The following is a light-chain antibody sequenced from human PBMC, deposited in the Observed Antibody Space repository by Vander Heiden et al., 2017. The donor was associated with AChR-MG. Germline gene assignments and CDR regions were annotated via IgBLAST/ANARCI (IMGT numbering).Light chain of an antibody. CDR3: QQRYRTPRT. V-gene: IGKV1-39*01. CDR1: QSLSSD. Sequence: IQMTQSPSSLPASTGARVTIPCRASQSLSSDLNLYQHKPGNAPKLLIYAASSLESGVPARFSGSGSGTDFPLTISSLHPEDFATYYCQQRYRTPRTFGQGTRLEIK. J-gene: IGKJ5*01. CDR2: AAS.